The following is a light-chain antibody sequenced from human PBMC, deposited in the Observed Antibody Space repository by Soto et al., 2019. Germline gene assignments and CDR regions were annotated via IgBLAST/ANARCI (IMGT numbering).Light chain of an antibody. CDR2: DVN. CDR1: SSDVGGYNY. J-gene: IGLJ2*01. Sequence: QSALTQPASVSGSPGQSITISCTGTSSDVGGYNYVSWYQQHPGKAPKLMIYDVNNRPSGVSNRFSGSKSGNTASLTISGLHAEDEADDYCSSYTSSSTPVVFGGGTKLTVL. CDR3: SSYTSSSTPVV. V-gene: IGLV2-14*01.